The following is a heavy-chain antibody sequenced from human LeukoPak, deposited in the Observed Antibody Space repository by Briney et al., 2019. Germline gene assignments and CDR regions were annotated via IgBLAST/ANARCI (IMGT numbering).Heavy chain of an antibody. D-gene: IGHD4-23*01. J-gene: IGHJ4*02. CDR3: ARGDSLVATHY. V-gene: IGHV1-2*02. CDR2: INPGSGDT. CDR1: GYSFNVYS. Sequence: ASVKVSCKAFGYSFNVYSVHWVRQAPGQGLEWIGWINPGSGDTEFAQKFQGRVTMTKDTSISTIYMELTSLTSDDTAMYFCARGDSLVATHYWGQGTLVTVFS.